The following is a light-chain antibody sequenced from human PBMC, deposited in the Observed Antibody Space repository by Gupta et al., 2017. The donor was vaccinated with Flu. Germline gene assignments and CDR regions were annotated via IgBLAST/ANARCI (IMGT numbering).Light chain of an antibody. J-gene: IGLJ2*01. CDR3: QVWDTRSDHPVV. V-gene: IGLV3-21*03. CDR2: DVT. CDR1: NIGSNS. Sequence: SYVMTQPPSVSVAPGKTARITCGGDNIGSNSVHWYQQKPGQPPVLVVYDVTDRSSGIPERFSGSNSGNTATLTISRVEAGDEADYYCQVWDTRSDHPVVFGGGTKLTVL.